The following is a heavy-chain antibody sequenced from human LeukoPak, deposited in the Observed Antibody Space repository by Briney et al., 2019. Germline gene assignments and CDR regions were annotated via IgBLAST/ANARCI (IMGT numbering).Heavy chain of an antibody. Sequence: SVKVSCKASGGTFSSYAISWVRQAPGQGLEWMGGIIPIFGTANYAQKFQGRVTISTDESTSTAYMELSSLRSEDTAVYYCARVSDYCSSTSCYDNYYYYYMDVWGKGTTVTVSS. D-gene: IGHD2-2*01. CDR2: IIPIFGTA. CDR1: GGTFSSYA. V-gene: IGHV1-69*05. J-gene: IGHJ6*03. CDR3: ARVSDYCSSTSCYDNYYYYYMDV.